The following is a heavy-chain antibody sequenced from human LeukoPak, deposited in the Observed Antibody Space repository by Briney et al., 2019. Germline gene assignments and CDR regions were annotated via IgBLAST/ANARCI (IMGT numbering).Heavy chain of an antibody. J-gene: IGHJ4*02. Sequence: SVKVSCKASGGTFSSYAISWVRQAPGQGLEWMGGIIPIFGTANYAQKFQGRVTITTDESTSTAYMELSSLRSEDTAVYYCAGRTGEVRSYDYWGQGTLVTVSS. CDR3: AGRTGEVRSYDY. CDR2: IIPIFGTA. V-gene: IGHV1-69*05. D-gene: IGHD7-27*01. CDR1: GGTFSSYA.